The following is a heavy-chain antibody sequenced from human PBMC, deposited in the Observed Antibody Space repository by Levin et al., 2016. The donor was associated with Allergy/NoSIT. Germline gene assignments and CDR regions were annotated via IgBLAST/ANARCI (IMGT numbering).Heavy chain of an antibody. J-gene: IGHJ6*02. Sequence: GESLKISCAASGFTFSSYEMNWVRQAPGKGLEWVSYISSSGSTIYYADSVKGRFTISRDNAKNSLYLQMNSLRAEDTAVYYCARQGTPINDYGDYGRVPANYYYYYGMDVWGQGTTVTVSS. V-gene: IGHV3-48*03. CDR2: ISSSGSTI. CDR3: ARQGTPINDYGDYGRVPANYYYYYGMDV. CDR1: GFTFSSYE. D-gene: IGHD4-17*01.